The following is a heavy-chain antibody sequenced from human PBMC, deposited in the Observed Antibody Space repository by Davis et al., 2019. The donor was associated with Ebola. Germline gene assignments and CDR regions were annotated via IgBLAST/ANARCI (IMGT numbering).Heavy chain of an antibody. CDR2: INPSGGTT. J-gene: IGHJ4*02. Sequence: SVKVSCKASGYTLVSYYAHWVRQAPGQGLEWMGIINPSGGTTTYAQKFQGRVTMTTDTSTSTAYMELRSLRSDDTAVYYCARDVVGASCGYWGQGTLVTVSS. D-gene: IGHD1-26*01. CDR3: ARDVVGASCGY. CDR1: GYTLVSYY. V-gene: IGHV1-46*01.